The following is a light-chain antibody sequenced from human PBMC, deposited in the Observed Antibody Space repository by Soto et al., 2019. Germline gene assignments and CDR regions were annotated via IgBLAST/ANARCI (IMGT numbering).Light chain of an antibody. CDR2: EVT. V-gene: IGLV2-14*01. J-gene: IGLJ1*01. Sequence: QSVLTQPASVSGSPGQSITISCTGTSSDVGAYNFVSWYQHHPGRAPKLIIYEVTIRPSGVSNRFSGSKSGNTASLTISGLQAEDEADYYCSSYTTGAPYVFGSGTKLTVL. CDR1: SSDVGAYNF. CDR3: SSYTTGAPYV.